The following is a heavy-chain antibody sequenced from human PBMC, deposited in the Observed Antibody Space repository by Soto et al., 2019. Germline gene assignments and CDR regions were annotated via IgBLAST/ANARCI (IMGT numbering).Heavy chain of an antibody. CDR3: AKNPGYSRKYYYYGMDV. Sequence: QVQLVESGGGVVQPGRSLRLSCAASGFTVSSYGMHWVRQAPGKGLEWVAVISYDGSNKYYADSVKGRFTISRDNSKNTLYLQMNSLRAEDTAVYYCAKNPGYSRKYYYYGMDVWGQGTTVTVSS. J-gene: IGHJ6*02. V-gene: IGHV3-30*18. CDR2: ISYDGSNK. CDR1: GFTVSSYG. D-gene: IGHD6-13*01.